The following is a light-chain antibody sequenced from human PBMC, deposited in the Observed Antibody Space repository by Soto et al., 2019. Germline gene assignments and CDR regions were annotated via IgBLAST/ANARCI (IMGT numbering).Light chain of an antibody. J-gene: IGKJ5*01. Sequence: QVTQSPSSLSASVGDRVTITCRASQDIRGALAWYQQKPGKAPKLLIYDVSTLESGVPSRFSGSGSGTEFPLTITSLQPEDFGTYYCQQFNSYPITFGHGTRLEIK. CDR2: DVS. V-gene: IGKV1-13*02. CDR1: QDIRGA. CDR3: QQFNSYPIT.